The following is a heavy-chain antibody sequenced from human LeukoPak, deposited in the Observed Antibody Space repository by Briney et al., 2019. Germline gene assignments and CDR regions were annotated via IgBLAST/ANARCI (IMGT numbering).Heavy chain of an antibody. D-gene: IGHD3-22*01. V-gene: IGHV3-30*02. CDR2: IRYDGSNK. CDR1: GFTFSSYG. J-gene: IGHJ4*02. Sequence: GGSLRLSCAASGFTFSSYGMHWVRQAPGKGLEWVAFIRYDGSNKYYADSVKGRFTISRDNSKNTLYLQMNSLRAEDTAVYYCAKGSITMIVVVMVGLDYWGQGTLVTVSS. CDR3: AKGSITMIVVVMVGLDY.